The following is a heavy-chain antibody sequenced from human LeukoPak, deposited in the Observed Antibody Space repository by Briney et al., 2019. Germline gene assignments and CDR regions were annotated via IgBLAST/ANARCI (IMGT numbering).Heavy chain of an antibody. CDR1: GGSISSYY. CDR3: ARVGYCSGGSCYFTWDY. D-gene: IGHD2-15*01. V-gene: IGHV4-59*01. Sequence: SETLSLTCTVSGGSISSYYWTWIRQPPGKGLEWIGYIYYSGSTNYNPSLQSRVTISVDTSKNQFSLKLSSVTAADTAVYYCARVGYCSGGSCYFTWDYWGQGTLVTVPS. J-gene: IGHJ4*02. CDR2: IYYSGST.